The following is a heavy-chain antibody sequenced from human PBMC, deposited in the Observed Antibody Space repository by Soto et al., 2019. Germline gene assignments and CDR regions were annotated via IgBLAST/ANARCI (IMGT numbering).Heavy chain of an antibody. Sequence: PSETLSLTCAVYGGSFSGYYWSWIRQPPGKGLEWIGSIHYSGSTYYNPSLKSRVTISVDTSKNQFSLKLSSVTAADTAVYYCARQKDYYDSSGDSYFDYWGQGTLVTVSS. CDR3: ARQKDYYDSSGDSYFDY. V-gene: IGHV4-34*01. D-gene: IGHD3-22*01. J-gene: IGHJ4*02. CDR1: GGSFSGYY. CDR2: IHYSGST.